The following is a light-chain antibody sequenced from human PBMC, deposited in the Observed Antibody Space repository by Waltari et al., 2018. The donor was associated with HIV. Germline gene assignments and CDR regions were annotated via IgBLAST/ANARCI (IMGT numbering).Light chain of an antibody. CDR1: KGLLQTDIKTY. J-gene: IGKJ2*01. CDR3: MQSIQILPYT. CDR2: EVS. V-gene: IGKV2D-29*01. Sequence: DIMMTQPPLSLSVTPGQPTSISSKSRKGLLQTDIKTYLDWYLQSPGQPPQLLIYEVSNLFAGVSDRFIGSGSATAFTIKTSRVEAEDAGIYYCMQSIQILPYTFGQGTRLEIK.